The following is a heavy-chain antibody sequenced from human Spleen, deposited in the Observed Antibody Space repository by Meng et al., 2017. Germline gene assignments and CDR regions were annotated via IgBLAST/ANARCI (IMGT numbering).Heavy chain of an antibody. CDR3: ARVYYDTTGYYFDAFDM. CDR1: GFTFGDHY. V-gene: IGHV3-72*01. Sequence: GGSRRLSCAASGFTFGDHYMDWVRQAPGKGREWVGRIRNKVNNYSKDYGASVKGRFTISRDDSRNSVYLQMNSLKTEDTAVYLCARVYYDTTGYYFDAFDMWGRGTMVTVSS. D-gene: IGHD3-22*01. J-gene: IGHJ3*02. CDR2: IRNKVNNYSK.